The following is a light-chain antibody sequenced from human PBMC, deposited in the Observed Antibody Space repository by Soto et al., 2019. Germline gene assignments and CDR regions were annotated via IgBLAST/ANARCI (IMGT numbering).Light chain of an antibody. V-gene: IGKV1-5*03. Sequence: DIQMTQSPSTLSASVGDRVTITCPASQSISSWLAWYQQKPGKAPKLLIYKASSLESGVPSRFSGSGSGTEFTLTISSLQPDDFATYYCQQYNSYSQTFGQGTTGDIK. J-gene: IGKJ1*01. CDR3: QQYNSYSQT. CDR2: KAS. CDR1: QSISSW.